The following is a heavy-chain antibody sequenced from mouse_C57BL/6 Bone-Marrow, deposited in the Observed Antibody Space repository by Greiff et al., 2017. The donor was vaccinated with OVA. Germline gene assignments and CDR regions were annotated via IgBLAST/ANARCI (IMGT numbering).Heavy chain of an antibody. CDR3: ARELWDAYYCDY. Sequence: QVQLQQPGTELVKPGASVKLSCKASGYTFTSYWMHWVKQRPGQGLEWIVNINPSNGGTTYHEKFKSKSTLTVEKSSSTAYMQLSSLTSEDSAVDYCARELWDAYYCDYWGQGTTLTVSS. V-gene: IGHV1-53*01. CDR2: INPSNGGT. CDR1: GYTFTSYW. J-gene: IGHJ2*01. D-gene: IGHD4-1*01.